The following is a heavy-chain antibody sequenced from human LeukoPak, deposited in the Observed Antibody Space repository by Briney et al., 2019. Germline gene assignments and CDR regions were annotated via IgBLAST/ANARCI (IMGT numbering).Heavy chain of an antibody. V-gene: IGHV1-2*02. CDR3: ASTPPRKGQCRNYYYYMDV. CDR2: INPNSCDT. J-gene: IGHJ6*03. Sequence: ASVKVSCKASGYTFTGYYMHWVRQAPGQGLEWMGWINPNSCDTNYAQKFQGRVTIVRDTSISTAYMELSRLRSDDTSVYYCASTPPRKGQCRNYYYYMDVWGKGTTVTVSS. D-gene: IGHD2-15*01. CDR1: GYTFTGYY.